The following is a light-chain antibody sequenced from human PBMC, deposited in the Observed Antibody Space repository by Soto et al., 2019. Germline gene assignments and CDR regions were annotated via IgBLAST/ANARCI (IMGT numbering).Light chain of an antibody. V-gene: IGLV2-18*02. CDR1: SSDVGSYNR. CDR3: SSYTSSTTLV. CDR2: EVN. J-gene: IGLJ2*01. Sequence: QSVLTQPPSVSGSPGQSVTISCTGTSSDVGSYNRVSWYQQPPGTAPKLMIYEVNNRPSGVPDRFSGSKSGNTASLTISGLQAEDEADYYCSSYTSSTTLVFGVGTKLTVL.